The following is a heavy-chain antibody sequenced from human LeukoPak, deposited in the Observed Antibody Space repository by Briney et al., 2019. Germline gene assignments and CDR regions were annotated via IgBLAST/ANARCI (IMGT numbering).Heavy chain of an antibody. CDR1: GYTFTNYR. J-gene: IGHJ4*02. V-gene: IGHV1-18*01. CDR2: ISSYNGNT. Sequence: GASVKVSCKASGYTFTNYRISWVRQAPGRGLEWMGWISSYNGNTNNAQKLQGRVTMTTDTPTSTAYMELRSLKSDDTAVYYCARDPGPYALGNYWGQGTLVTVSS. CDR3: ARDPGPYALGNY. D-gene: IGHD7-27*01.